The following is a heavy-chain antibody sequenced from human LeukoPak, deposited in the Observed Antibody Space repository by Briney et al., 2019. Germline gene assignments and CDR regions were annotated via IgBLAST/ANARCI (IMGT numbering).Heavy chain of an antibody. CDR3: AEGVGYFDL. D-gene: IGHD3-16*01. CDR1: GGSFNGYY. J-gene: IGHJ2*01. Sequence: SETLSLTCAVYGGSFNGYYWSWIRQPPGKGLEWIGEINHSGSTNYSPSLKSRVTLSVDTSKNQFSLKLSSVTAADTAVYYCAEGVGYFDLWGRGTLVTVSS. V-gene: IGHV4-34*01. CDR2: INHSGST.